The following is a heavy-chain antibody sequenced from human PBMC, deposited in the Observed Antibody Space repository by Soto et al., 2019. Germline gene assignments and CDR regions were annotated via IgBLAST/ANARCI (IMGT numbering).Heavy chain of an antibody. CDR2: IIPIFGTA. J-gene: IGHJ5*02. V-gene: IGHV1-69*13. CDR3: AREEYSSSWYPSPNWFDP. D-gene: IGHD6-13*01. Sequence: SVKVSCKASGGTFSSYAISWVRQAPGQGLEWMGGIIPIFGTANYAQKFQGRVTITADESTSTAYMELSSLRSEDTAVYYCAREEYSSSWYPSPNWFDPWGQGTLVTVSS. CDR1: GGTFSSYA.